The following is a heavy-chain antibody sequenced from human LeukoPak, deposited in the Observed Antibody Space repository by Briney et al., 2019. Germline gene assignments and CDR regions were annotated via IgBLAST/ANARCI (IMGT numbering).Heavy chain of an antibody. V-gene: IGHV1-18*01. CDR1: GYTFTSYG. Sequence: ASVTVSCKASGYTFTSYGISWVRQAPGQGLEWMGWISAYNGNTNYAQKLQGRVTMTTDTSTSTACMELRSLRSDDTAVYYCARRGYSGYDQRYYYYYGMDVWGQGTTVTVSS. CDR2: ISAYNGNT. D-gene: IGHD5-12*01. J-gene: IGHJ6*02. CDR3: ARRGYSGYDQRYYYYYGMDV.